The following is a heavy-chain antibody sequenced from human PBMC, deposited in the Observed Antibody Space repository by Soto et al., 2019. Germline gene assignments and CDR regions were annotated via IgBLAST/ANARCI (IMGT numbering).Heavy chain of an antibody. CDR1: GYTFTSYG. CDR2: ISAYNGNT. D-gene: IGHD2-15*01. CDR3: ARESTRSGGSARLFDY. Sequence: GASVKVSCKASGYTFTSYGISWVRQAPGQGLEWMGWISAYNGNTNYAQKLQGRVTMTTDTSTSTAYMELRSLRSDDTAVYYCARESTRSGGSARLFDYWGQGTLVTVSS. J-gene: IGHJ4*02. V-gene: IGHV1-18*01.